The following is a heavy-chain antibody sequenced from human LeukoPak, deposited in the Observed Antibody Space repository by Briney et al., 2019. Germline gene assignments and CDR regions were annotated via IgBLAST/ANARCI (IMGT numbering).Heavy chain of an antibody. D-gene: IGHD6-13*01. Sequence: GGSLRLSCAASGFTFSGYAMTWARRAPAKGLEGVAVISYDGGNKFYADSVKGRFTISRDNSKNALYLQMNSLRAEDTAVYYCAKRFSSTWYQFDYWGQGTLVTVSS. CDR2: ISYDGGNK. J-gene: IGHJ4*02. V-gene: IGHV3-30*18. CDR3: AKRFSSTWYQFDY. CDR1: GFTFSGYA.